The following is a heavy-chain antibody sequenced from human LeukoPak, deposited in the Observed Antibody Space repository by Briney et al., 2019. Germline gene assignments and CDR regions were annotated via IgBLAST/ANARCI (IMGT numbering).Heavy chain of an antibody. CDR1: GYTFTGYY. D-gene: IGHD2-15*01. J-gene: IGHJ2*01. Sequence: GASVKVSCKASGYTFTGYYMHWVRQAPGQGLEWMGWINPNSGGTNYAQKFQGRVTMTRDTSISTAYMELSRLRSDDTAVYYCARASGSGGSWGTFDLWGRGTLVTVSS. CDR2: INPNSGGT. V-gene: IGHV1-2*02. CDR3: ARASGSGGSWGTFDL.